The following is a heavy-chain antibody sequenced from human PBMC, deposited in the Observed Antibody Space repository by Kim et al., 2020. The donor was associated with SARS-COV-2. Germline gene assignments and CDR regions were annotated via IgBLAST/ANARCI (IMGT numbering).Heavy chain of an antibody. CDR3: ARGIVVVPAAFYSSSSGSHNYYYYVRDV. J-gene: IGHJ6*02. Sequence: GGSLRLSCAASGFTFSSYWMSWVRQAPGKGLEWVANIKQDGSEKYYVDSVKGRFTISRDNAKNSLYLQMNSLRAEDTAVYYCARGIVVVPAAFYSSSSGSHNYYYYVRDVWGQGPALTVAS. CDR1: GFTFSSYW. D-gene: IGHD2-2*01. CDR2: IKQDGSEK. V-gene: IGHV3-7*03.